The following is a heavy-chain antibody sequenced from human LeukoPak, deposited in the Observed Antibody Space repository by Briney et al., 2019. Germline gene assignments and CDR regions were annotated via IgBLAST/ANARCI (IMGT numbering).Heavy chain of an antibody. CDR2: INPNSGGT. CDR1: GYTFTVYY. CDR3: ARDRNIFRYSSSSGRSWFDP. V-gene: IGHV1-2*02. J-gene: IGHJ5*02. Sequence: ASVKVSCKASGYTFTVYYMHWVRQAPGQGLEWMGWINPNSGGTNYAQKFQGRVTMTRDTSISTAYMELSRLRSDDTAVYYCARDRNIFRYSSSSGRSWFDPWGQGTLVTVSS. D-gene: IGHD6-6*01.